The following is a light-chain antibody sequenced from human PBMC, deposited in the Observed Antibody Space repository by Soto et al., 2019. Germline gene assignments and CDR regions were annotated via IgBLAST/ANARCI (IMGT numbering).Light chain of an antibody. CDR3: QQRSNWLT. Sequence: EIVLTQSPATLSLSPGERATLSCRASQSVSSYLAWYQQKPGQAPRLLIYDASNRATGIAARFSGSGPGTDFTLTISSLEPEDFAVYYCQQRSNWLTFGGGTKVEIK. CDR1: QSVSSY. V-gene: IGKV3D-11*02. J-gene: IGKJ4*01. CDR2: DAS.